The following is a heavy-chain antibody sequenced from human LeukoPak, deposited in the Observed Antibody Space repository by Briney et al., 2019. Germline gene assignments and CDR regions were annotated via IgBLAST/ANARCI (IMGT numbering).Heavy chain of an antibody. CDR2: ISSSSSYI. Sequence: GGSLRLSCAASGFTFCSYSMNWVRQAPGKGLEWVSSISSSSSYIYYADSVKGRFTISRDNAKNSLYLQMNSLRAEDTAVYYCARDLVRSGYYRNFDYWGQGTLVTVSS. CDR3: ARDLVRSGYYRNFDY. D-gene: IGHD3-3*01. J-gene: IGHJ4*02. V-gene: IGHV3-21*01. CDR1: GFTFCSYS.